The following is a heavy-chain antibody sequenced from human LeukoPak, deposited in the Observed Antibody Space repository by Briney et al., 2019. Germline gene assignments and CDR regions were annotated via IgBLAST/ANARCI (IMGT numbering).Heavy chain of an antibody. CDR3: ARVDGRSYIAVAARGGKFDY. D-gene: IGHD6-19*01. Sequence: GASVTVSCKASGYTFTIYGISWVRQAPGQGLEWMGWISAYNGNTNYAQKLQGRVTMTTDTSTSTAYMELRSLRSDDTAVYYCARVDGRSYIAVAARGGKFDYWGQGTLVTVSS. V-gene: IGHV1-18*01. CDR1: GYTFTIYG. CDR2: ISAYNGNT. J-gene: IGHJ4*02.